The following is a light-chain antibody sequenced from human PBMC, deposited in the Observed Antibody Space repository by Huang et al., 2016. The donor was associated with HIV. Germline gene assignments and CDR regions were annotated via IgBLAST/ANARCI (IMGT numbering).Light chain of an antibody. V-gene: IGKV3-11*01. CDR3: QQRSAWPRT. J-gene: IGKJ2*01. CDR2: DAS. CDR1: QSVFSS. Sequence: EIVLTQSPGTLSLSPGERAALTCRTSQSVFSSLAWYQQRPCQAPRLLIYDASNRATGIPARFSGSGSGTDFTLTISSLEPEDFAVYYCQQRSAWPRTFGQGTKLEIK.